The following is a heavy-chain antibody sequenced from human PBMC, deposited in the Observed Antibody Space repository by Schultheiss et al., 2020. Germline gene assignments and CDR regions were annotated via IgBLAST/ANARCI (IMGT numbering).Heavy chain of an antibody. CDR2: ISAYNGNT. V-gene: IGHV1-2*02. CDR3: ARDRRSYSNYAVSKDYYYGMDV. Sequence: ASVKVSCKASGYTFTGYYMHWVRQAPGQGLEWMGWISAYNGNTNYAQKFQGRVTMTRDTSISTAYMELSSLRSEDTAVYYCARDRRSYSNYAVSKDYYYGMDVWGQGTTVTVSS. J-gene: IGHJ6*02. CDR1: GYTFTGYY. D-gene: IGHD4-11*01.